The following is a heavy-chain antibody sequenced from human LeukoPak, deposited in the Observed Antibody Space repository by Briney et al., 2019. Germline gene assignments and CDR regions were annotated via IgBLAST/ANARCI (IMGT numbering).Heavy chain of an antibody. Sequence: SETLSLTCAVSTDSFSSHYWTWIRRPPGKGLEWIGYISYIGSTNYNPSLKSRVTISIDTSKNQFSLKRSSVTAADTAVYYCARDLATVTKGFDIWGQGTMVSVSS. CDR3: ARDLATVTKGFDI. J-gene: IGHJ3*02. CDR1: TDSFSSHY. CDR2: ISYIGST. D-gene: IGHD4-17*01. V-gene: IGHV4-59*11.